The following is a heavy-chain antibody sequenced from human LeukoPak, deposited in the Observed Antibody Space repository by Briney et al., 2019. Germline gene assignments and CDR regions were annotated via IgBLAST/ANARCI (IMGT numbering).Heavy chain of an antibody. D-gene: IGHD2/OR15-2a*01. V-gene: IGHV3-53*01. J-gene: IGHJ6*03. CDR3: ARDFEGVHRTTNSYTYYYYMDV. CDR2: IYGGST. Sequence: GGSLRLSRAASGFTVSDNYMTWVCQAPGKGLEWVSIIYGGSTYYADSVKGRFTISRDNSKNTVYLQMNSLRAEDTAVYYCARDFEGVHRTTNSYTYYYYMDVWGKGTTVIVSS. CDR1: GFTVSDNY.